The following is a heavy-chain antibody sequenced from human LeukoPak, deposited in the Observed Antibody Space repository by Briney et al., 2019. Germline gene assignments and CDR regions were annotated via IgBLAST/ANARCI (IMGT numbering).Heavy chain of an antibody. CDR1: GFTFSSYS. CDR2: ISSSSSSYI. Sequence: GGSLRLSCAASGFTFSSYSMNWVRQAPGKGLEWVSFISSSSSSYIYYADSVKGRFTISRDNAKNSLYLQMNSLRAEDTAVYYCARDFEHFPVRPSDYWGQGTLVTVSS. V-gene: IGHV3-21*01. CDR3: ARDFEHFPVRPSDY. D-gene: IGHD3-3*02. J-gene: IGHJ4*02.